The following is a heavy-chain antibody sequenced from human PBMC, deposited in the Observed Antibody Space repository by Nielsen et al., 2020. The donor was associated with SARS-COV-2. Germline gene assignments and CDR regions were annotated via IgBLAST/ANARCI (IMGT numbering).Heavy chain of an antibody. D-gene: IGHD6-19*01. CDR1: GFTFSRYS. V-gene: IGHV3-48*01. J-gene: IGHJ6*02. Sequence: GESLKISCAASGFTFSRYSMNWVRQAPGKGLEWVSYISSSSSTIYYADSVKGRFTISRDNAKNSLYLQMNSLRAEDTAVYYCARAGGGWLVMGFLSYYYYGMDVWGQGTTVTVSS. CDR2: ISSSSSTI. CDR3: ARAGGGWLVMGFLSYYYYGMDV.